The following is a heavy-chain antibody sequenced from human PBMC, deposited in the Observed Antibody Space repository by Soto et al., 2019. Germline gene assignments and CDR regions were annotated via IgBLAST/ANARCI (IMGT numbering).Heavy chain of an antibody. Sequence: ESGGGVVQPGRSLRLSCAASGFTFSSYAMHWVRQAPGKGLEWVAVISYDGSNKYYADSVKGRFTISRDNSKNTLYLQMNSLRAEDTAVYYCARGPTSIVGATPFDYWGQGTLVTVSS. D-gene: IGHD1-26*01. J-gene: IGHJ4*02. V-gene: IGHV3-30-3*01. CDR2: ISYDGSNK. CDR1: GFTFSSYA. CDR3: ARGPTSIVGATPFDY.